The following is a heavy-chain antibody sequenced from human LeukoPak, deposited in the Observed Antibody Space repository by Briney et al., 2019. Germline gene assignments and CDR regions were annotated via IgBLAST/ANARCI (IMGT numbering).Heavy chain of an antibody. J-gene: IGHJ4*02. D-gene: IGHD3-3*01. Sequence: GGSLRLSCAASGFSFSSYAMHRVRQAPGKGLEWVAVISYDGSNKYYADSVKGRFTISRDNSKNTLYLQMNSLRAEDTAVYYCARVITIFGVVTTGPGYFDYWGQGTLVTVSS. CDR2: ISYDGSNK. CDR3: ARVITIFGVVTTGPGYFDY. CDR1: GFSFSSYA. V-gene: IGHV3-30-3*01.